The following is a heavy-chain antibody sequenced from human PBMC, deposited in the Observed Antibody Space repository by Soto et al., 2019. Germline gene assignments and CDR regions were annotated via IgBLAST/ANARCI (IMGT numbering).Heavy chain of an antibody. CDR2: ISSSGNTI. D-gene: IGHD2-15*01. CDR1: GFTFSDYY. J-gene: IGHJ2*01. CDR3: ARPRVAPYWYFDL. V-gene: IGHV3-11*04. Sequence: GGSLRLSCAASGFTFSDYYMSWIRQAPGKGLEWVSYISSSGNTIYYADSVKGRFTISRDNAKNSLSLQMNSLRAEDTAVYYCARPRVAPYWYFDLWGRGTLVTVSS.